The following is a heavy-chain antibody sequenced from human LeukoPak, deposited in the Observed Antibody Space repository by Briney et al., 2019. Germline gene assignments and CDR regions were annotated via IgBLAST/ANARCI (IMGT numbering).Heavy chain of an antibody. Sequence: ASVKVSCKTSGYTFTNYGISWVRQAPGQGLEWMGWVSTSNPHTNYAPKFRGRVIMTIDTSTTTAYLEMRSLTSDDMAVYYCARDRFLWGLGNWFDRWGQGTLVTVTS. CDR1: GYTFTNYG. CDR3: ARDRFLWGLGNWFDR. D-gene: IGHD3-3*01. V-gene: IGHV1-18*03. CDR2: VSTSNPHT. J-gene: IGHJ5*02.